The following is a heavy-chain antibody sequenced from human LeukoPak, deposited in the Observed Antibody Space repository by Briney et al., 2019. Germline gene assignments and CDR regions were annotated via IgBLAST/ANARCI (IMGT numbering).Heavy chain of an antibody. CDR3: TTEKRCSSSTCPYAFDL. V-gene: IGHV3-15*01. CDR2: IKSKSDGETT. CDR1: ISTFSPTL. J-gene: IGHJ3*01. D-gene: IGHD2-2*01. Sequence: GGSLRLSCAASISTFSPTLVSWVRQPPGRGVAWVGRIKSKSDGETTDYAAHVKGIFIISRDDSKSTVYLLMTSLKTEDTGWYYCTTEKRCSSSTCPYAFDLWGQGTMVTVSS.